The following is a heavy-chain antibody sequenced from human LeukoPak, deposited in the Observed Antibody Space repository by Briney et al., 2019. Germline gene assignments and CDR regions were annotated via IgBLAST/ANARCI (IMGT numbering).Heavy chain of an antibody. Sequence: GGSLRLSCAASGFTFSSYVMHWVRQAPGKGLEWVAIISYDGGNKYYADSVKGRFTVSRDNSKNTLYLQMNSLRAEDTAVFYCARAPNHYYGMDVWGQGPTVSVSS. V-gene: IGHV3-30-3*01. CDR1: GFTFSSYV. CDR3: ARAPNHYYGMDV. CDR2: ISYDGGNK. D-gene: IGHD2-8*01. J-gene: IGHJ6*02.